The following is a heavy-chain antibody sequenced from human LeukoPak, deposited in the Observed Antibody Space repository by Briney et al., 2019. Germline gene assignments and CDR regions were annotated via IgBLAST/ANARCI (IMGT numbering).Heavy chain of an antibody. CDR2: IYYSGST. CDR1: GGSISSSSYY. V-gene: IGHV4-39*07. CDR3: ARGFLRWGDPGRFDP. J-gene: IGHJ5*02. Sequence: PSETLSLTCTVSGGSISSSSYYWGWIRQPPGKGLEWIGSIYYSGSTYYNPSLKSRVTISVDTSKNQFSLKLSSVTAADTAVYYCARGFLRWGDPGRFDPWGQGTLVTVSS. D-gene: IGHD4-23*01.